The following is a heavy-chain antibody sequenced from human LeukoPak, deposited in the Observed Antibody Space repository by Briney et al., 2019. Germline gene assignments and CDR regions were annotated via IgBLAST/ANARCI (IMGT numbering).Heavy chain of an antibody. CDR3: ARDNDFDY. V-gene: IGHV1-46*01. J-gene: IGHJ4*02. CDR2: IYPGGGST. CDR1: GYTFASYY. Sequence: ASVKVSCKASGYTFASYYIHWVRQAPGQGLEWMGIIYPGGGSTSYAQKFQGRVTMTRDMSTSTVYMELSSLRSEDTAVYYCARDNDFDYWGQGTLVTVSS. D-gene: IGHD2-8*01.